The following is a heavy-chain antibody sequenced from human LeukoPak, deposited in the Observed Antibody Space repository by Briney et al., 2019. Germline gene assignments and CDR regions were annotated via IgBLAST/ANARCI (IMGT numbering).Heavy chain of an antibody. CDR3: ARDYSRGYAWFDP. CDR2: IYYSGSA. D-gene: IGHD5-12*01. V-gene: IGHV4-31*03. J-gene: IGHJ5*02. Sequence: PSETLSLTCTVSGDSISSGRYYWSWIRQHPGKGLEWIGYIYYSGSAYYNPFLKSRVSISVDTSKNQFPLKLTSVTAADTALYFCARDYSRGYAWFDPWGQGILVTVSS. CDR1: GDSISSGRYY.